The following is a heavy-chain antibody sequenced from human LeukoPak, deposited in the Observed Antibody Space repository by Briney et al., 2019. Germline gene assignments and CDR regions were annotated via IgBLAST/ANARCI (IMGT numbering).Heavy chain of an antibody. CDR1: GFNFRNAW. Sequence: PGGSLRLSCTASGFNFRNAWMCWVRQAPGKGLEWVGLIRSDSDGGVTQYGTPVKGRFTISRDDSKDTVYLQMNSLKGEDTALYYCAKVTTNVGSDYWGQGTLVTVSS. CDR3: AKVTTNVGSDY. D-gene: IGHD2-15*01. CDR2: IRSDSDGGVT. J-gene: IGHJ4*02. V-gene: IGHV3-15*01.